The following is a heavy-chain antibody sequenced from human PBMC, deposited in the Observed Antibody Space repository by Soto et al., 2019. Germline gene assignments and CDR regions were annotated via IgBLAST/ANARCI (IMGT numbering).Heavy chain of an antibody. Sequence: ASVKVSCKASGYTSADFGISWVRQAPGQGLEWMGWVSGNNGASNPAPKVQGRITMTLDTSTGVSYMALRSLRSDDTAIYYCVRDQKYFRVNGNWFDAWGQGTLVTVSS. CDR3: VRDQKYFRVNGNWFDA. V-gene: IGHV1-18*04. J-gene: IGHJ5*01. CDR1: GYTSADFG. CDR2: VSGNNGAS. D-gene: IGHD2-2*01.